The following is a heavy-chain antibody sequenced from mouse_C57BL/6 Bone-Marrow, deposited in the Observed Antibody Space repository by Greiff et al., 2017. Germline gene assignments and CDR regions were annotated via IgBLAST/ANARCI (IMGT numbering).Heavy chain of an antibody. V-gene: IGHV1-64*01. CDR2: IHPNSGST. J-gene: IGHJ3*01. D-gene: IGHD1-1*01. Sequence: VQLQQSGAELVKPGASVQLSCKASGYTFTSYWMHWVKQRPGQGLEWIGMIHPNSGSTNYNEKFKSKATLTVAKSSSTAYMQLSSLTSEDSAVYYCARRGYYGSSSPWFAYWGQGTLVTVSA. CDR1: GYTFTSYW. CDR3: ARRGYYGSSSPWFAY.